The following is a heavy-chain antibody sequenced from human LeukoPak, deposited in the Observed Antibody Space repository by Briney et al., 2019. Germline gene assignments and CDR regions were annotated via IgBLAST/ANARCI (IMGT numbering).Heavy chain of an antibody. CDR3: ASTLSGYSSSWGAFDI. Sequence: SQTLSLTCTVSGGSISSGGYYWSWIRQPPGKGLEWIGYIYHSGSTYYNPSLKSRVTISVDRSKNQFSLKLSSVTAADTAVYYCASTLSGYSSSWGAFDIWGQGTMVTVSS. CDR2: IYHSGST. J-gene: IGHJ3*02. D-gene: IGHD6-13*01. CDR1: GGSISSGGYY. V-gene: IGHV4-30-2*01.